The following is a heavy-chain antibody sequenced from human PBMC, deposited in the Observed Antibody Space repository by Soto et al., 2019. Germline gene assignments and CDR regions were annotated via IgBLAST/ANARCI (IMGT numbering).Heavy chain of an antibody. V-gene: IGHV4-31*03. CDR2: IYYSGST. J-gene: IGHJ6*02. CDR1: GGSISSGGYY. CDR3: ARDGSGWSGWGMDV. D-gene: IGHD6-19*01. Sequence: QVQLQESGPGLMKPSQTLSLTCTVSGGSISSGGYYWSWIRQHPGKGLEWIGYIYYSGSTYYNPSLKSRVTISVDTSKNQFSLKLSSVTAADTAVYYCARDGSGWSGWGMDVWGQGTTVTVSS.